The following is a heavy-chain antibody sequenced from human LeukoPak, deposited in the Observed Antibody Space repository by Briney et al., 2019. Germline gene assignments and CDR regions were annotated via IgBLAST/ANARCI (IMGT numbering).Heavy chain of an antibody. CDR3: AKDLSPDNYYDSSGYYYVAVFDY. D-gene: IGHD3-22*01. Sequence: GGSLRLSCAASGFTFSSYAMSWVRQAPGKGLEWVSAISGSGGSTYYADSVKGRFTISRDNSKNTLYLQMNSLRAEDTAVYYCAKDLSPDNYYDSSGYYYVAVFDYWGQGTLVTVSS. V-gene: IGHV3-23*01. CDR1: GFTFSSYA. CDR2: ISGSGGST. J-gene: IGHJ4*02.